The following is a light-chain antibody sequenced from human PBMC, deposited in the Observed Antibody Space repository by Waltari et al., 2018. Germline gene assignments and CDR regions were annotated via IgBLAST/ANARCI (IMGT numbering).Light chain of an antibody. CDR3: QQYYSTPIT. Sequence: DIQMTQSPSSLSASVGDRVTITCRASQGISNSLAWYQQKPGKAPKLLLYAASRLESGDPSRCRGSRSGTDYTLTISSLQPEDFATSYCQQYYSTPITFGQGTKLEI. J-gene: IGKJ2*01. CDR2: AAS. V-gene: IGKV1-NL1*01. CDR1: QGISNS.